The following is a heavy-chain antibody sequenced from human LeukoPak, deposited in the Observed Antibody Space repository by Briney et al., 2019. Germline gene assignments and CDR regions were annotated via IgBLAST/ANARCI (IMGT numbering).Heavy chain of an antibody. D-gene: IGHD3-16*01. V-gene: IGHV1-69*04. CDR3: ARASQGAADY. J-gene: IGHJ4*02. CDR2: IIPILGIA. CDR1: GGTFSSYA. Sequence: GASVKVSCKASGGTFSSYAISWVRQAPGQGLEWVGRIIPILGIANYAQKFQGRVTITADKSTSTAYMELSSLRSEATAVYYCARASQGAADYWGQGTLVTVSS.